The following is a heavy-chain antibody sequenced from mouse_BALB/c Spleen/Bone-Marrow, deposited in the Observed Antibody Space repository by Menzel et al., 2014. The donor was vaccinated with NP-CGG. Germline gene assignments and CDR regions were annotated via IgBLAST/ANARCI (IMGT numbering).Heavy chain of an antibody. CDR3: TKLTPNYAMDY. Sequence: EVQRVESGGDLVKPGGSLKLSCAASGFTFSNYGMSWVSQTPEKRLEWVATISSGGSYTYFPDSVKGRFTISRDNAKNTLYLQMNSLKSEHAAMYYCTKLTPNYAMDYWGQGTSVTVSS. CDR1: GFTFSNYG. J-gene: IGHJ4*01. D-gene: IGHD1-3*01. V-gene: IGHV5-6*01. CDR2: ISSGGSYT.